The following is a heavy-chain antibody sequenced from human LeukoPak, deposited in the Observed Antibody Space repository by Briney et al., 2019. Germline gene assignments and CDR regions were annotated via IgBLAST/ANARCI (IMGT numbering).Heavy chain of an antibody. V-gene: IGHV1-46*01. CDR1: GYTFTSYY. CDR3: ARGHDYGEVYYGMDV. J-gene: IGHJ6*02. CDR2: INPSGGST. Sequence: ASVKVSCKASGYTFTSYYIHWVRQAPGQGLEWMGVINPSGGSTSYAQKFQGRVTITADESTSTAYMELSSLRSEDTAVYYCARGHDYGEVYYGMDVWGQGTTVTVSS. D-gene: IGHD4-17*01.